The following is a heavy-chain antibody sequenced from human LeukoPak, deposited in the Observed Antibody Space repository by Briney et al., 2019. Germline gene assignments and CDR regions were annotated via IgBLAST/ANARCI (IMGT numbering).Heavy chain of an antibody. CDR3: ARDVRGYSYGSYYYYCHYMDV. CDR2: ISSNGGST. V-gene: IGHV3-64*01. CDR1: GLTFSSYA. D-gene: IGHD5-18*01. Sequence: GGSLRLSCAASGLTFSSYAMPWVRQAPGKGLEYVSAISSNGGSTYYANSVKGRFTISRNNSKNTLYLQMGRLRAEDMAVYYCARDVRGYSYGSYYYYCHYMDVWGKGTTVTVSS. J-gene: IGHJ6*03.